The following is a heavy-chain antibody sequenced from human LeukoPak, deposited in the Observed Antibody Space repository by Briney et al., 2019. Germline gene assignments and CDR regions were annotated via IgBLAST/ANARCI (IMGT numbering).Heavy chain of an antibody. D-gene: IGHD7-27*01. CDR2: INPNSGAT. CDR1: GYTFTGYY. V-gene: IGHV1-2*02. Sequence: ASVKVSCKASGYTFTGYYMHWVRQAPGQGLEWMGWINPNSGATNYPQKFQCRVTMTRDTSISTAYMELSSLSSDDTAVYYCARAGDIKFAFDIWGQGTMVTVPS. J-gene: IGHJ3*02. CDR3: ARAGDIKFAFDI.